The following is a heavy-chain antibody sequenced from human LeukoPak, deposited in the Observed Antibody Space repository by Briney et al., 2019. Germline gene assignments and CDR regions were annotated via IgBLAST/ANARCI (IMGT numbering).Heavy chain of an antibody. Sequence: SETLSLTCTVSGGSFSSYYWTWIRQPPGRGLEYIGFIYYTGSTNYNPSLRSRATISVDTSKNQFSLKLSSVTAADAAVYYCARLVVVAAKATNWFDPWGQGTLVTVSS. D-gene: IGHD2-15*01. J-gene: IGHJ5*02. CDR3: ARLVVVAAKATNWFDP. CDR1: GGSFSSYY. V-gene: IGHV4-59*01. CDR2: IYYTGST.